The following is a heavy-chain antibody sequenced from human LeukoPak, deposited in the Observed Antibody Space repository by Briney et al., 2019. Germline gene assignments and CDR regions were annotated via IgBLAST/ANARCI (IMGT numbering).Heavy chain of an antibody. Sequence: GESLEISCKGSGYSFTSYWIGWVRQMPGKGLEWMGIIYPGDSDTRYSPSFQGQVTISADKSISTAYLQWSSLKASDTAMYYCARPNQQLALFDAFDIWGQGTMVTVSS. CDR1: GYSFTSYW. CDR2: IYPGDSDT. J-gene: IGHJ3*02. V-gene: IGHV5-51*01. D-gene: IGHD6-13*01. CDR3: ARPNQQLALFDAFDI.